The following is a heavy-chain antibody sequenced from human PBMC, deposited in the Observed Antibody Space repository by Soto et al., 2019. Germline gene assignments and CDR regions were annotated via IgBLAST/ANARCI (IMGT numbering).Heavy chain of an antibody. CDR3: ARQIYDSDTGPNFQYYFDS. D-gene: IGHD3-22*01. CDR2: IDPSDSQT. V-gene: IGHV5-10-1*01. Sequence: GESLKISCKGSGYSFAGYWITWVRQKPGKGLEWMGRIDPSDSQTYYSPSFRGHVTISVTKSITTVFLQWSSLRASDTAMYYCARQIYDSDTGPNFQYYFDSWGQGTPVTVSP. CDR1: GYSFAGYW. J-gene: IGHJ4*02.